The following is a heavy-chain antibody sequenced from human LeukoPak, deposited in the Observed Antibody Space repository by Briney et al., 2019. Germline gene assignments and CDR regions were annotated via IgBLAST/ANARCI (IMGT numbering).Heavy chain of an antibody. D-gene: IGHD5-18*01. CDR1: GGTFNSYA. J-gene: IGHJ5*02. CDR2: IIPIFGTA. CDR3: TTGDTAMVNGYNWFNP. Sequence: SVKVSCKASGGTFNSYAITWVRQAPGQGLEWMGGIIPIFGTANYAQKFQGRVTITADGSTSTAYMELSSLRSEDTAVYYCTTGDTAMVNGYNWFNPWGQGTLVTVSS. V-gene: IGHV1-69*13.